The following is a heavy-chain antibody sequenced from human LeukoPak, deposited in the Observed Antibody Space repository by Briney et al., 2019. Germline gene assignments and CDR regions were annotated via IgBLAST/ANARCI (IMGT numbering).Heavy chain of an antibody. Sequence: PGGSLRLSCGASGFTFDDYGMSWVRQAPGKGLEWVSGINWNGGSTGYGDSVKGRFTISRDNAKNSLYLQMNSLRAEDTALYYCARTVSMVHHYFDYWGQGTLVTVSS. CDR3: ARTVSMVHHYFDY. CDR2: INWNGGST. J-gene: IGHJ4*02. V-gene: IGHV3-20*04. D-gene: IGHD3-10*01. CDR1: GFTFDDYG.